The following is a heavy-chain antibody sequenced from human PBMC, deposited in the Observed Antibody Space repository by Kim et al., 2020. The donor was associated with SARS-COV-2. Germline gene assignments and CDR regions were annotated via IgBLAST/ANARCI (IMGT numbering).Heavy chain of an antibody. J-gene: IGHJ6*02. CDR3: ARLWFGELGDYYYGMDV. Sequence: FQGRVTITADESTSTAYMELSSLRSEDTAVYYCARLWFGELGDYYYGMDVWGQGTTVTVSS. V-gene: IGHV1-69*01. D-gene: IGHD3-10*01.